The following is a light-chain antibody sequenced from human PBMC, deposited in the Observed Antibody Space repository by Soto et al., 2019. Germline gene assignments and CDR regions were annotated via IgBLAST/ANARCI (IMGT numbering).Light chain of an antibody. CDR1: SSDVGFYNY. Sequence: QSALTQPASVSGSPGQSIAISCTGTSSDVGFYNYVSWYQQHPGKVPKLMVYDVNNRPSGVSNRFSGSKSGNTASLTISGLQAEDEADYYCTSYTTSSTYVFGTGTKVTVL. J-gene: IGLJ1*01. CDR3: TSYTTSSTYV. CDR2: DVN. V-gene: IGLV2-14*03.